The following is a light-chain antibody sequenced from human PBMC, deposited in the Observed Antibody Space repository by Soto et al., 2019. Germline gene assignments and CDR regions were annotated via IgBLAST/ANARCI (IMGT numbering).Light chain of an antibody. J-gene: IGKJ1*01. CDR2: DAS. V-gene: IGKV1-5*01. CDR1: QIITTW. Sequence: DIQMTQSPSTLSASVGDRVVITCRASQIITTWLAWYQQKPGKAPKLLIYDASSLESGVPSRFSGSGSGTEFTLTISRLQPDDFATYYCQQHNDYWTFGQGTKVDIK. CDR3: QQHNDYWT.